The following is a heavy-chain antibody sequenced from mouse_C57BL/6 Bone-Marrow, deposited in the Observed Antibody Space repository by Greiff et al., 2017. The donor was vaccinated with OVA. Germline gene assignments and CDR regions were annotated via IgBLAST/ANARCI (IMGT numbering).Heavy chain of an antibody. CDR3: ARDYDGYYDWYCDV. CDR2: ISYDGSN. J-gene: IGHJ1*03. D-gene: IGHD2-3*01. CDR1: GYSITSGYY. Sequence: EVKLMESGPGLVKPSQSLSLTCSVTGYSITSGYYWNWIRQFPGNKLEWMGYISYDGSNNYNPSLKNRISITRDTSKNQFFLKLNSVTTEDTATYYCARDYDGYYDWYCDVWGTGTTVTVSS. V-gene: IGHV3-6*01.